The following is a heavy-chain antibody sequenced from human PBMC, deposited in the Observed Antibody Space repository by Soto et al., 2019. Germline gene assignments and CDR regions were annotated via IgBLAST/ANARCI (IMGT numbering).Heavy chain of an antibody. V-gene: IGHV4-34*01. Sequence: SEALSLTCAFYCGSFIGYYWSWIRQPPGKGLEWIGEINHSGSTNYSPSLKSRVTISVDTSKNQFSLKLSSVTAADTAVYYCAGSIAARPIPLNWFDPWGQGTLVTVSS. D-gene: IGHD6-6*01. CDR3: AGSIAARPIPLNWFDP. J-gene: IGHJ5*02. CDR2: INHSGST. CDR1: CGSFIGYY.